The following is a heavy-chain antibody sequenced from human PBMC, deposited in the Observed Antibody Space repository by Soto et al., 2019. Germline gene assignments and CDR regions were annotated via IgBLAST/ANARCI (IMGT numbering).Heavy chain of an antibody. D-gene: IGHD2-15*01. J-gene: IGHJ6*02. CDR3: ASEGVAARGMDV. Sequence: QVQLVQSGAEVKKPGSSVKVSCKASGDTLSSYAISWVRQAHGHALELLRGIITLFGTQNYAQKFQGRVTITADESTSTAYMELSSLRSEDKALYYSASEGVAARGMDVWGQGTTVTVSS. CDR1: GDTLSSYA. CDR2: IITLFGTQ. V-gene: IGHV1-69*01.